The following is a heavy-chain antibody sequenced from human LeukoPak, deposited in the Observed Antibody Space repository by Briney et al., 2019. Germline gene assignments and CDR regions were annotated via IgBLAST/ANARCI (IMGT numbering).Heavy chain of an antibody. CDR1: GFTFSSYE. Sequence: GGSLRLSCAASGFTFSSYEMNWVRQAPGKGLEWVSSISSSSSYIYYADSVKGRFTISRDNAKNSLYLQMNSLRAEDTAVYYCARDPKKVTYYYYYMVVWGKGTTVTVSS. CDR3: ARDPKKVTYYYYYMVV. CDR2: ISSSSSYI. V-gene: IGHV3-21*01. J-gene: IGHJ6*03.